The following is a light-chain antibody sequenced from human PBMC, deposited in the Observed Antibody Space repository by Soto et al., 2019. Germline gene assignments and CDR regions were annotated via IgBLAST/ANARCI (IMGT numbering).Light chain of an antibody. J-gene: IGLJ3*02. V-gene: IGLV4-69*01. Sequence: QLVLTQSPSASASLGASVKLTCTLSSGHSSYAIAWHQQQPEKGPRHLMKLNSDGSHSKGDGIPDRFSGSSSGAERYLTIACLQYEDEADYYCQTWGTGTWVFGGGTKLTVL. CDR3: QTWGTGTWV. CDR1: SGHSSYA. CDR2: LNSDGSH.